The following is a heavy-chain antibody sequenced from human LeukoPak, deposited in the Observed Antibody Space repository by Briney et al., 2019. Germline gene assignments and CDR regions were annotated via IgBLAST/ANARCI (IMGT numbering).Heavy chain of an antibody. CDR2: IYYSGTT. V-gene: IGHV4-34*01. CDR1: GGSFSGYY. Sequence: PSETLSLTCAVYGGSFSGYYWGWIRQPPGKGLEWIGSIYYSGTTHYNPSLKSRVTVSVDTSKNQFSLKLSSVTAADTAVYYCARGPRVAFDIWGQGTMVTVSS. CDR3: ARGPRVAFDI. J-gene: IGHJ3*02.